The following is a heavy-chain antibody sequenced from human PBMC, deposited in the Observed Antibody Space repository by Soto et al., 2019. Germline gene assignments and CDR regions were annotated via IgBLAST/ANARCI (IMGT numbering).Heavy chain of an antibody. V-gene: IGHV3-30-3*01. CDR2: MSFDGNSK. D-gene: IGHD2-21*01. CDR1: GFAVSSYS. Sequence: QVQVVESGGGVVQPGTSLRLSCAASGFAVSSYSMHWVRQAPGKVLEWVAAMSFDGNSKYFADSVKGRFKISRDTSKNTWSLEMESLGVEYAALYHCTRGRSIIANDDFEYWGQGTQVTVSS. CDR3: TRGRSIIANDDFEY. J-gene: IGHJ4*02.